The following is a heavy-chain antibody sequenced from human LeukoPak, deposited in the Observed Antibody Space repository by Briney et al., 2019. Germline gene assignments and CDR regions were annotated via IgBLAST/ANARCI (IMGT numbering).Heavy chain of an antibody. CDR2: ISGCGGST. D-gene: IGHD3-10*01. V-gene: IGHV3-23*01. CDR3: AKDGLWFGEFPGY. J-gene: IGHJ4*02. Sequence: GGSLRLSCAASGFTFCSYAMSWVRQAPGKGLEWVSAISGCGGSTYYADSVKGRFTISRDNSKNTLYLQMNSLRAEDTAVYYCAKDGLWFGEFPGYWGQGTLVTVYS. CDR1: GFTFCSYA.